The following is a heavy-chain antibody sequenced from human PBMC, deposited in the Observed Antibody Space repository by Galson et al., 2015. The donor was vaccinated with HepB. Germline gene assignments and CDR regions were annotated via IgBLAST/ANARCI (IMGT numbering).Heavy chain of an antibody. V-gene: IGHV4-30-2*01. J-gene: IGHJ6*03. CDR2: IYHSGST. Sequence: TLSLTCAVSGGSISSGGYSWSWIRQPPGKGLEWIGYIYHSGSTYYNPSLKSRVTISVDRSKNQFSLKLSSVTAADTAVYYCARVVRVPGYYYYMDVWGKGTTVTVSS. CDR3: ARVVRVPGYYYYMDV. D-gene: IGHD2-21*01. CDR1: GGSISSGGYS.